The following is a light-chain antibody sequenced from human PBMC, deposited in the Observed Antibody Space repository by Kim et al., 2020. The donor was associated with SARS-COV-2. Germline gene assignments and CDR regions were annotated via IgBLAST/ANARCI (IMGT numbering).Light chain of an antibody. CDR3: QTWGDGIRV. CDR2: VNNDGGH. CDR1: SGHSSYA. J-gene: IGLJ7*01. Sequence: QLVLTQSPPASASLGASVKLTCTLSSGHSSYAIAWHQQQPEKGPRYLMKVNNDGGHSKGDGIPDRFSGSSSGAERYLTISSLQSEDEADYFCQTWGDGIRVFGGGTQLTVL. V-gene: IGLV4-69*01.